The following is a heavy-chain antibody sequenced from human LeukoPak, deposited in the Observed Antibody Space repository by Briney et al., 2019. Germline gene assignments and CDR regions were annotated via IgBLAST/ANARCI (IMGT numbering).Heavy chain of an antibody. V-gene: IGHV3-13*05. J-gene: IGHJ6*04. D-gene: IGHD2-15*01. CDR3: ARGDCSGGGCYPFGYYYGMDV. CDR2: IGTAGDP. Sequence: GGSLRLSCAASGFTFSSYDMHWVRQATGKGLEWVSAIGTAGDPYYPGSVKGRFTISRENAKNSLYLQMNSLRAGDTAVYYCARGDCSGGGCYPFGYYYGMDVWGKGTTVTVSS. CDR1: GFTFSSYD.